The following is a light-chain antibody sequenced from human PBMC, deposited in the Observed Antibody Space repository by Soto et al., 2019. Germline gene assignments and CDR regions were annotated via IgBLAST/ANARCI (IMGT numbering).Light chain of an antibody. J-gene: IGKJ4*01. CDR3: QQLSSYPST. CDR1: QGISSY. Sequence: TRSPSFLSAFVGDRVTITCRASQGISSYLXWYXXKXGKXXNXXXYDASTWHSGIPSRFSGSGYGTDFTLTISGLQPEDFATYYCQQLSSYPSTFGGGTKVDIK. CDR2: DAS. V-gene: IGKV1-9*01.